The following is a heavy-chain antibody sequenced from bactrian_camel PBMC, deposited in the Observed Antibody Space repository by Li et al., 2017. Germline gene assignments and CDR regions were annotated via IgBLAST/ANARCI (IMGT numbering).Heavy chain of an antibody. V-gene: IGHV3S60*01. CDR3: AKSIYYGLGYENY. D-gene: IGHD5*01. CDR1: GLTIDDHG. CDR2: INWRTGET. Sequence: HVQLVESGGDLVQPGGSVRLSCQVSGLTIDDHGVAWFRQAPGKEREGVSYINWRTGETVYADSVKGRFTISRDNAKNTLCLQLNSLKTEDTAMYYCAKSIYYGLGYENYWGQGTQVTVS. J-gene: IGHJ4*01.